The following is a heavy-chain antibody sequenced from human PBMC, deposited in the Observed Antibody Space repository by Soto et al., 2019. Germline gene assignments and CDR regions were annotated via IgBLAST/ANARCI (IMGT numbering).Heavy chain of an antibody. V-gene: IGHV3-23*01. Sequence: EVQLLESGGGLVQPGGSLRLSCAASGFTFSSYAMSWVRQAPGKGLEWVSAISGSGVSTYYADSVKGRFTISRDNSKNTLYLQRNSLRAEDTAVYYCAKEQGYSSSWTQIDYWGQGTLVTVSS. CDR1: GFTFSSYA. CDR2: ISGSGVST. CDR3: AKEQGYSSSWTQIDY. D-gene: IGHD6-13*01. J-gene: IGHJ4*02.